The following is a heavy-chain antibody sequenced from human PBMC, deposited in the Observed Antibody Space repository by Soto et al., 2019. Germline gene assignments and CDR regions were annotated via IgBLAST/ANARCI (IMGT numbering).Heavy chain of an antibody. V-gene: IGHV3-30*03. J-gene: IGHJ6*02. CDR3: ARDSRETMQYYYYYYGMDV. CDR1: GFTFSSYS. Sequence: GGSLRLSCAASGFTFSSYSMNWVRQAPGKGLEWVAAIRNGGSNKYYADSVKGRFTISRDNSKNTLYLQMNSLRAEDTAVYYCARDSRETMQYYYYYYGMDVWGQGTTVTVSS. D-gene: IGHD2-2*01. CDR2: IRNGGSNK.